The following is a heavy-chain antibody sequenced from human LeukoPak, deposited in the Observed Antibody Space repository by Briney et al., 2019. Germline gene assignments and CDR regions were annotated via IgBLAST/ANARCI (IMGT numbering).Heavy chain of an antibody. V-gene: IGHV3-74*01. CDR1: GFTFSNYW. CDR2: IYVDGRAT. CDR3: IRDFRSADL. Sequence: GGSLRLSCVASGFTFSNYWMHWVRQPPGKGLVWVSRIYVDGRATNYADSVKGRFTISRDNAKNTVYLEMNSLSVEDTATYYCIRDFRSADLWGQGTLVTVTS. J-gene: IGHJ5*02.